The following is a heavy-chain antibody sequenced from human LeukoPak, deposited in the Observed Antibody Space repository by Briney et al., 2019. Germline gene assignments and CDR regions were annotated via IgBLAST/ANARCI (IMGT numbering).Heavy chain of an antibody. V-gene: IGHV1-8*02. J-gene: IGHJ5*02. CDR1: GGTFSSYA. CDR2: MNPNSGNT. Sequence: ASVKVSCKASGGTFSSYAISWVRQAPGQGLEWMGWMNPNSGNTGYAQKFQGRVTMTRNTSISTAYMELSSLRSEDTAVYYCARVVPAAITNWFDPWGQGTLVTVSS. CDR3: ARVVPAAITNWFDP. D-gene: IGHD2-2*01.